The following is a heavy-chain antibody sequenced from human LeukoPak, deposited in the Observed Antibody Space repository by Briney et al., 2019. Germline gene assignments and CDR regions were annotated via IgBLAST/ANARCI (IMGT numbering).Heavy chain of an antibody. V-gene: IGHV4-61*01. CDR1: GGSVSSGSYY. CDR3: ARWGHDNSGYHFDY. D-gene: IGHD3-22*01. Sequence: PSETLSLTCTVSGGSVSSGSYYWSWIRQPPGKGLEWIGYIYYSGSTNYNSSLKSRVTISVDTSKNQFSLKLSSVTAADTAVYYCARWGHDNSGYHFDYWGQGTLVTVSS. CDR2: IYYSGST. J-gene: IGHJ4*02.